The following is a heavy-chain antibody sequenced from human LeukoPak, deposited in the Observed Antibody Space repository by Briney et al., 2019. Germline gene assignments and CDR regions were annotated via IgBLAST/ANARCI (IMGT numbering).Heavy chain of an antibody. D-gene: IGHD2-2*01. Sequence: GGSLRLSRAASGFTFDDYAMHWARQAPGKGLEWVSGISWNSGSIGYADSVKGRFTISRDNAKNSLYLQMNSLRAEDTALYYCAKDRWSSSTSFLFDYWGQGTLVTVSS. CDR2: ISWNSGSI. J-gene: IGHJ4*02. CDR1: GFTFDDYA. CDR3: AKDRWSSSTSFLFDY. V-gene: IGHV3-9*01.